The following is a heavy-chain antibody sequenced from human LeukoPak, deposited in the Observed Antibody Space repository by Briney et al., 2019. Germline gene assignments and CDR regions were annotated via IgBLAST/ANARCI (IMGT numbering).Heavy chain of an antibody. CDR2: INHSGST. D-gene: IGHD1-1*01. J-gene: IGHJ4*02. V-gene: IGHV4-34*01. CDR3: AREITTSGFDY. Sequence: PSETPSLTCAVYGGSFSGYYWSWIRQPPGKGLEWIGEINHSGSTNYNPSLKSRVTISVDTSKNQFSLKLSSVTAADTAVYYCAREITTSGFDYWGQGTLVTVSS. CDR1: GGSFSGYY.